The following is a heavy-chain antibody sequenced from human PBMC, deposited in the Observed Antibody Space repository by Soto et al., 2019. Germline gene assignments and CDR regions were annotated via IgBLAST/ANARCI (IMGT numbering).Heavy chain of an antibody. CDR3: AKELSFVVVPAAISSYYYYGMDV. D-gene: IGHD2-2*01. CDR1: GFTFSSYA. CDR2: ISGSGGST. J-gene: IGHJ6*02. Sequence: GGSLRLSCAASGFTFSSYAMSWVRQAPGKGLEWVSAISGSGGSTYYADSVKGRFTISRDNSKNTLYLQMNSLRAEDTAVYYCAKELSFVVVPAAISSYYYYGMDVWGQGTTVTVSS. V-gene: IGHV3-23*01.